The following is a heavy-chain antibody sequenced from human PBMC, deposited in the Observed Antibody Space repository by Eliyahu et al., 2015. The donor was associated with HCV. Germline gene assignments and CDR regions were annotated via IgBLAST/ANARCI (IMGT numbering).Heavy chain of an antibody. CDR1: GYTFTVYY. D-gene: IGHD3-22*01. CDR2: INPSDGDT. Sequence: QVQLVQSGAEVKKPGASVKVSCKAAGYTFTVYYMHWVRQAPGQGLEWMGIINPSDGDTRYAQKFQGRVTMTRDTSTNTLYMELSSLRSEDTAVYYCARPHDYDSSGYFDYWGQGTQVTVSS. CDR3: ARPHDYDSSGYFDY. V-gene: IGHV1-46*01. J-gene: IGHJ4*02.